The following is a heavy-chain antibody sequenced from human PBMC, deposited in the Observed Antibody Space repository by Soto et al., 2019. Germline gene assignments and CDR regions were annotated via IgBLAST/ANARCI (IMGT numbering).Heavy chain of an antibody. V-gene: IGHV1-58*02. CDR3: AADPGGAVAGSFDY. D-gene: IGHD6-19*01. CDR2: IVVGSGNT. J-gene: IGHJ4*02. CDR1: GFTFTSSA. Sequence: GASVKVSCKASGFTFTSSAMQWVRQARGQRLEWIGWIVVGSGNTNYAQKFQERVTITRDMSTSTAYMKLSSLRSEDTAVYYCAADPGGAVAGSFDYWGQGTLVTVSS.